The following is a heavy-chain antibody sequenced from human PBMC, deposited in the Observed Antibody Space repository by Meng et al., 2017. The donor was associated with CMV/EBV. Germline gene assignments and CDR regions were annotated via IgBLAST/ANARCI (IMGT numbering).Heavy chain of an antibody. V-gene: IGHV1-69*10. J-gene: IGHJ6*02. D-gene: IGHD2-2*01. CDR2: IIPILGIA. CDR3: ARDLDELLSPVQHYYYYGMDV. CDR1: YA. Sequence: YAISWVRQAPGQGLEWMGGIIPILGIANYAQKFQGRVTITADKSTSTAYMELSSLRSEDTAVYYCARDLDELLSPVQHYYYYGMDVWGQGTTVTVSS.